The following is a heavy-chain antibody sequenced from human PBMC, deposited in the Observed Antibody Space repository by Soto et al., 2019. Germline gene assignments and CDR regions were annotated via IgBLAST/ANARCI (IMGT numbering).Heavy chain of an antibody. V-gene: IGHV2-26*04. CDR3: ASTYSSSWYWFDP. CDR2: IFSNDAK. D-gene: IGHD6-13*01. CDR1: GFSLSNAGLG. Sequence: QVTVKESGPVLVKPTETLTLTCTVSGFSLSNAGLGVSWIRQAPGKALEWLAHIFSNDAKSYSTSLKSRLTISKDTSKSQVVLTMTNMDPVDTATYYCASTYSSSWYWFDPWGQGTLVTVSS. J-gene: IGHJ5*02.